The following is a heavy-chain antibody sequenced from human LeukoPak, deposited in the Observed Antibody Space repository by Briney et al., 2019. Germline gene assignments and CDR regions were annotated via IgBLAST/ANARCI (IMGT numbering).Heavy chain of an antibody. CDR1: GFTFSSHW. D-gene: IGHD3-16*01. CDR3: ARELRTFDS. J-gene: IGHJ4*02. Sequence: AGGSLRLSCAASGFTFSSHWMAWVRQAPGKGLEWVANIKHNGDDLNYVDSVEDRFTISRGNAQNSLYLHMTSLRVEDTAVYYCARELRTFDSWGQGTLVTVSS. V-gene: IGHV3-7*01. CDR2: IKHNGDDL.